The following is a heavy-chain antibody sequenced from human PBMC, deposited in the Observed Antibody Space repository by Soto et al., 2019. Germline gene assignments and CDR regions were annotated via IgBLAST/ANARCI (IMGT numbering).Heavy chain of an antibody. CDR2: IYYSGNT. CDR3: AREGGESSDGLYYFDS. J-gene: IGHJ4*02. D-gene: IGHD3-16*01. V-gene: IGHV4-30-4*02. Sequence: SDTLSLTCTVSCGSTSSDNYWSWIRQPPGKGLEWIGHIYYSGNTDYNPSLKSRLAISIDTSKNQFSLKLSSVTAADTAVYFCAREGGESSDGLYYFDSWGQGSLVTVSS. CDR1: CGSTSSDNY.